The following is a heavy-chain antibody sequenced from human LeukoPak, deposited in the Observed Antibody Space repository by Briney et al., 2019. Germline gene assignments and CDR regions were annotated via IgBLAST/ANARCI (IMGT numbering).Heavy chain of an antibody. V-gene: IGHV4-39*07. CDR2: IYYSGST. CDR1: GGSISSSSYY. CDR3: ARGRPYITIFGVVIIRRWFDP. D-gene: IGHD3-3*01. J-gene: IGHJ5*02. Sequence: SETLSLTCTVSGGSISSSSYYWGWIRQPPGKGLEWIGSIYYSGSTYYNPSLKSRVTISVDTSKNQFSLKLSSATAADTAVYCCARGRPYITIFGVVIIRRWFDPWGQGTLVTVSS.